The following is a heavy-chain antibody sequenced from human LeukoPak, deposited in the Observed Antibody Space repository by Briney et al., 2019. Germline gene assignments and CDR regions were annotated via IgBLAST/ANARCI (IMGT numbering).Heavy chain of an antibody. Sequence: SETLSLTCTVSGGSISSSSYYWGWIRQPPGKGLEWIGSIYYSGSTYYNPSLKSRVTISVDTSKNQFSLKLSSVTAADTAMYYCASAGSYCDNTACYIKWFDPWGPGTLVTVSS. CDR3: ASAGSYCDNTACYIKWFDP. D-gene: IGHD2-2*02. CDR2: IYYSGST. J-gene: IGHJ5*02. V-gene: IGHV4-39*07. CDR1: GGSISSSSYY.